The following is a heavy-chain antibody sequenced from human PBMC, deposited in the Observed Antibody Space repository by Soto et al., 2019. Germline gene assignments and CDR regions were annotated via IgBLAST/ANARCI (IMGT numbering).Heavy chain of an antibody. Sequence: GASVKLSCKASGGTFSSYAISWVRQAHGQGLEWMGGIIPIFGTANYAQKFQGRVTITADESTSTVYMEVSSLTSEDTAMYYCARSSGGNFGIIIEGTNWFAPWGQGTLVTVSS. J-gene: IGHJ5*02. D-gene: IGHD1-26*01. CDR1: GGTFSSYA. CDR2: IIPIFGTA. CDR3: ARSSGGNFGIIIEGTNWFAP. V-gene: IGHV1-69*01.